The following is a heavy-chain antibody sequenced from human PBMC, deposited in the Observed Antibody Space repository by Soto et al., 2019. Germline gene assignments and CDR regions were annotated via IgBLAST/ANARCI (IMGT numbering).Heavy chain of an antibody. D-gene: IGHD1-26*01. CDR1: GGSISSGDYY. Sequence: SETLSLTCTVSGGSISSGDYYWSWIRQPPGKGLEWIGYIYYSGSTYYNPSLKSRVTISVDTSKIQFSLKLSSVTAADTAVYYCARGEWELQGFDYWGQGTLVTVSS. CDR2: IYYSGST. CDR3: ARGEWELQGFDY. V-gene: IGHV4-30-4*01. J-gene: IGHJ4*02.